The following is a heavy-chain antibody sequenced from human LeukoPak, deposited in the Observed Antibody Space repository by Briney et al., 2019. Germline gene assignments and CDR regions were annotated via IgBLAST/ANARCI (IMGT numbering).Heavy chain of an antibody. CDR2: IKSKTDGGTT. D-gene: IGHD6-19*01. J-gene: IGHJ4*02. Sequence: PGGSLRLSCAASGFTFSNAWMSWVRQAPGKGLEWVGRIKSKTDGGTTDYAAPVKGRFTISRDDSKNTLYLQMNSLKTEDTAVYYCTTQSWGSSGWYDPSPPDYWGQGTLVTVSS. CDR1: GFTFSNAW. V-gene: IGHV3-15*01. CDR3: TTQSWGSSGWYDPSPPDY.